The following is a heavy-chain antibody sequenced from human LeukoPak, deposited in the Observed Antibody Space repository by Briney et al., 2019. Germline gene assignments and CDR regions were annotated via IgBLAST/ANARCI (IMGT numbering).Heavy chain of an antibody. CDR3: ARAPAVPGTFDY. V-gene: IGHV4-39*01. CDR2: IHYTGSA. D-gene: IGHD6-19*01. J-gene: IGHJ4*02. Sequence: PSETLSLTCTVSGTSFSSSTYSWGWIRQPPGKILEWIGNIHYTGSAYYSPSLGSRVTVSVDTSKNQYSLKLTSVTAADTAVYYCARAPAVPGTFDYWGQGTLVIVSS. CDR1: GTSFSSSTYS.